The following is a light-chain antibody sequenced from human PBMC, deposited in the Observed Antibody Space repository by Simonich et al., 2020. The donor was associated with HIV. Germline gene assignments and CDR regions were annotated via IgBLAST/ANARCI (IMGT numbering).Light chain of an antibody. CDR1: QSVSSSY. CDR2: GSS. CDR3: QQYNNWPYT. Sequence: EIVLTQSPGTLSLSPGERATLSCRASQSVSSSYLAWYQQKPGQAPRLLIYGSSTRATGIPARFSGSGSGTDFTLTISSMQSEDFAVYYCQQYNNWPYTFGQRTKLEIK. J-gene: IGKJ2*01. V-gene: IGKV3-15*01.